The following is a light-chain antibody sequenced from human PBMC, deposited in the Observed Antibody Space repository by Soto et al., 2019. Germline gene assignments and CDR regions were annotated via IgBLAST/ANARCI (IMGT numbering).Light chain of an antibody. Sequence: EIGLTQSPGTVSLSTGEGATLSCRASQSVSSSYIAWYQQRPGQTPSLLIYGASTRATGIPDRFSGSGSGTEFTLTISSLQSEDFAVYYCQQYNNWPPIPFGHGTRLEI. V-gene: IGKV3D-15*01. J-gene: IGKJ5*01. CDR1: QSVSSS. CDR2: GAS. CDR3: QQYNNWPPIP.